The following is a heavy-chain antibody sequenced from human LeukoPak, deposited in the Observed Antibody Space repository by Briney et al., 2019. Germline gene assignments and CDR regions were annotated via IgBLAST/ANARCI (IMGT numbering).Heavy chain of an antibody. CDR2: INPNSGGT. CDR3: ASLEYSSGWPLFDY. Sequence: ASVKVSCKASGYTFTGYYMHWVRQAPGQGLEWMGWINPNSGGTNYAQKFQGRVTMARDTSISTAYMELSRLRSDDTAVYYCASLEYSSGWPLFDYWGQGTLVTVSS. CDR1: GYTFTGYY. D-gene: IGHD6-19*01. J-gene: IGHJ4*02. V-gene: IGHV1-2*02.